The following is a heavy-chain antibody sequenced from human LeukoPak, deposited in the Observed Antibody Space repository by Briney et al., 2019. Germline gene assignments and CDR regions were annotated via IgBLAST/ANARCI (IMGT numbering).Heavy chain of an antibody. CDR3: AKYVWGSYPTFEDY. Sequence: SETLSLTCTVSGGSISSYYWSWIRQPPGKGLEWIGYISYSGSTNYNPSLKSRVTISVDTSKNQFSLKLSSVTAADTAVYYCAKYVWGSYPTFEDYWGQGTLVTVSS. D-gene: IGHD3-16*02. J-gene: IGHJ4*02. V-gene: IGHV4-59*01. CDR1: GGSISSYY. CDR2: ISYSGST.